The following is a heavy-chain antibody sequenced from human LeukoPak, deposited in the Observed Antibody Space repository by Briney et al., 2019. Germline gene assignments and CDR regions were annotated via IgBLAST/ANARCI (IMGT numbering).Heavy chain of an antibody. CDR1: GFTVSSNY. V-gene: IGHV3-53*05. J-gene: IGHJ4*02. CDR3: AKASITMVRGVIIAPDY. Sequence: GGSLRLSCAASGFTVSSNYMSWVRQAPGKGLEWVSVIYSGGSTYYADSVKGRFTISRDNSKNTLYLQMNSLRAEDTAVYYCAKASITMVRGVIIAPDYWGQGTLVTVSS. CDR2: IYSGGST. D-gene: IGHD3-10*01.